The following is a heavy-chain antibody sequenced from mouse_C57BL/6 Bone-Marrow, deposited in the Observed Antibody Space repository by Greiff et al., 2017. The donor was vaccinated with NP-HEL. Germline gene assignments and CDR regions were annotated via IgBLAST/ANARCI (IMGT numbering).Heavy chain of an antibody. CDR1: GFTFSDFY. Sequence: EVKVVESGGGLVQSGRSLRLSCATSGFTFSDFYMEWVRQDPGKGLEWIAARRNKANAYTTEYSASVKGRFIVSRDTSQSILYLQMNALRAEDTAIYYCARDDYYGSSYVLFAYWGQGTLVTVSA. CDR2: RRNKANAYTT. V-gene: IGHV7-1*01. J-gene: IGHJ3*01. CDR3: ARDDYYGSSYVLFAY. D-gene: IGHD1-1*01.